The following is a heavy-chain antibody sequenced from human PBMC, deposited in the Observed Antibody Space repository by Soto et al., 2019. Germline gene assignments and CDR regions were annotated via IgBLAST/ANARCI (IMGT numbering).Heavy chain of an antibody. V-gene: IGHV4-30-2*01. Sequence: SETLSLTCTVSGGSISGGGYSWSWIRQHPGKGLEWIGYIYHSGSTYYNPSLKSRVTISVDRSKNQFSLKLSSVTAADTAVYYCARVPDRWGQGTLVTVSS. D-gene: IGHD2-2*01. J-gene: IGHJ5*02. CDR2: IYHSGST. CDR3: ARVPDR. CDR1: GGSISGGGYS.